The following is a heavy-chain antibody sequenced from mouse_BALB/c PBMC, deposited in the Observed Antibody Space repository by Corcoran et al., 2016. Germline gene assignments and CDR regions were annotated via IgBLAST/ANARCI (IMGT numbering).Heavy chain of an antibody. CDR2: INTYTGEP. CDR3: ARGLWLPYYFDY. Sequence: QIQLVQSGPELKKPGETVKISCKASGYTFTNSGMNWVKQAPGKGLKWMGWINTYTGEPTYADDFKGRFAFSLETSASTAYLQINNLKNEDMATYFCARGLWLPYYFDYWGQGTTLTVSS. D-gene: IGHD2-2*01. J-gene: IGHJ2*01. CDR1: GYTFTNSG. V-gene: IGHV9-1*02.